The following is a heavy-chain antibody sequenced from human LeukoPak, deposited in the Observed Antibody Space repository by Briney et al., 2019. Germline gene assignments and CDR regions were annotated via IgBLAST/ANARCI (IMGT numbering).Heavy chain of an antibody. CDR1: GFTFSSYS. CDR3: ARVWFGELLGTVFDY. CDR2: ISSSSSTI. Sequence: GGSLRLSCAASGFTFSSYSMNWVRQAPGKGLEWLSYISSSSSTIYYADSVKGRFTISRDNAKNSLYLQMNSLRAEDTAVYYCARVWFGELLGTVFDYWGQGTLVTVSS. V-gene: IGHV3-48*01. J-gene: IGHJ4*02. D-gene: IGHD3-10*01.